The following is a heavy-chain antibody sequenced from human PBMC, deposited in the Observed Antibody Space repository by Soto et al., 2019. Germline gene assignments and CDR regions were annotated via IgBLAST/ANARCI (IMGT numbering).Heavy chain of an antibody. CDR1: GGSISSYY. V-gene: IGHV4-59*01. CDR2: IYYSGST. D-gene: IGHD3-22*01. J-gene: IGHJ4*02. CDR3: ARDLGYYDSSGYLPLGY. Sequence: QVQLQESGPGLVKPSETLSLTCTVSGGSISSYYWSWIRQPPGKGLEWIGYIYYSGSTNYNPSLKSRVTISVDTSKNQFSLKLSSVTAADTAVYYCARDLGYYDSSGYLPLGYWGQGTLVTVSS.